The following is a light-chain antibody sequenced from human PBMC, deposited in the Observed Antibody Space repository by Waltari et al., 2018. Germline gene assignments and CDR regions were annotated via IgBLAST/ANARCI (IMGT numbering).Light chain of an antibody. CDR1: QSISTY. J-gene: IGKJ1*01. Sequence: DIQMTQSPSSLSASIGDRVTITCRASQSISTYLNWYQQKPGKVPKLLIYGASTLQSGVPSRFSASGSGTHFTLTISSLQPEDVATYYCQQSYSTPWTFGQGTKVEIK. V-gene: IGKV1-39*01. CDR3: QQSYSTPWT. CDR2: GAS.